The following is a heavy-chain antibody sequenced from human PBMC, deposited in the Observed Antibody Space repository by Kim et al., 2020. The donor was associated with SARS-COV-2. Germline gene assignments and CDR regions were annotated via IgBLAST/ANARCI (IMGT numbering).Heavy chain of an antibody. D-gene: IGHD1-1*01. J-gene: IGHJ4*02. CDR3: ARGPNYNPFDY. CDR2: IIGSGTTI. V-gene: IGHV3-48*03. CDR1: GFTFSSYE. Sequence: GGSLRLSCTASGFTFSSYEMNWVRQAPGKGLEWVSYIIGSGTTIYYADSVRGRFTISRDNDKNSLFLQMNSLRAEDTAVYYCARGPNYNPFDYWGQGTLVTVSS.